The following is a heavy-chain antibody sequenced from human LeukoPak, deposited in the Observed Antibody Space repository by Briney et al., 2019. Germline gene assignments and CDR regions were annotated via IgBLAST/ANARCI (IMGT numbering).Heavy chain of an antibody. CDR2: ISYDGSNK. CDR1: GFTFSSYA. D-gene: IGHD6-19*01. Sequence: GGSLRLSCAASGFTFSSYAMHWVRQAPGKGLEWVAVISYDGSNKYYADSVKGRFTISRDNSKNTLYLQMNSLRAEDTAVYYCARDWGWLEPRLYFDYWGQGTLVTVSS. J-gene: IGHJ4*02. V-gene: IGHV3-30-3*01. CDR3: ARDWGWLEPRLYFDY.